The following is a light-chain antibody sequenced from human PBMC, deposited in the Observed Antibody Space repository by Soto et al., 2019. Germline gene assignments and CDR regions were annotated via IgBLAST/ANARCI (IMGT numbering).Light chain of an antibody. V-gene: IGKV3-20*01. CDR1: QSVSTNY. CDR2: GAS. CDR3: QQYASSPPT. J-gene: IGKJ1*01. Sequence: EIVLTQSPGTLSLSPGERATLSCRAGQSVSTNYLAWYQRKPGQAPRLLIYGASSRATGIPDMFSGSGSGTDFTLPITRLEPEVFAVYYCQQYASSPPTFGRPTQVEI.